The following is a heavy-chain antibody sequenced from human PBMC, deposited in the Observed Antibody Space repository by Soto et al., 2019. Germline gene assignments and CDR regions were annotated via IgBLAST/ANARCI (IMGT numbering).Heavy chain of an antibody. J-gene: IGHJ3*02. CDR2: IHSDGSST. Sequence: EVQLVESGGGLVQPGESLRLSCAASGFTFSYYWMHWVRQAPGKGLVWVSRIHSDGSSTTYADSVKGRFTISRDNARNTVYLQMNSLRVEDTAVYYCARGDRWAFDIWGQGTVVTVSS. V-gene: IGHV3-74*01. CDR1: GFTFSYYW. CDR3: ARGDRWAFDI.